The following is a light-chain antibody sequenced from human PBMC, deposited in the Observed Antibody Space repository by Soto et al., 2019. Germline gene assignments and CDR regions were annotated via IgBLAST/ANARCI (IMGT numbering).Light chain of an antibody. CDR1: QSVSSN. Sequence: EIVMTQSPATLSVSPGERATLSCRASQSVSSNLAWYQQKPGQAPTLLIYGASARATGIPARFSGSGSGTECTLTLSSLQSEDFAVYYCQQYNNWPFTFGQGTKLEIK. V-gene: IGKV3-15*01. CDR3: QQYNNWPFT. J-gene: IGKJ2*01. CDR2: GAS.